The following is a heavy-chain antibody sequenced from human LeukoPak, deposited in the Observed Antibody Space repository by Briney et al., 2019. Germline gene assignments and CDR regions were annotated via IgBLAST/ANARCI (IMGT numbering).Heavy chain of an antibody. CDR1: GGTFSSYA. Sequence: SVKVSCKASGGTFSSYAISWVRQAPGQGLEWMGGITPIFGTANYAQKFQGRVTITTDESTSTAYMELSSLRSEDTAVYYCARAEPRCSSTSCRRWGGAFDIWGQGTMVTVSS. D-gene: IGHD2-2*01. CDR3: ARAEPRCSSTSCRRWGGAFDI. J-gene: IGHJ3*02. CDR2: ITPIFGTA. V-gene: IGHV1-69*05.